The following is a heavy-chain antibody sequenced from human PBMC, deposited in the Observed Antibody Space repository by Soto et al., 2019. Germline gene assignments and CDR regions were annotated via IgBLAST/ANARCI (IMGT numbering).Heavy chain of an antibody. CDR1: GHSISSGFYY. V-gene: IGHV4-38-2*01. CDR3: RTYGYGYSASFFDY. Sequence: LSLTCAVSGHSISSGFYYWGWVRQLPGKGLEWIGSIYHTESTYYNPSLKSRVTMSVDTSKNQLSLKLSSMTAADTAVYFCRTYGYGYSASFFDYWGQGRRVTVSS. CDR2: IYHTEST. D-gene: IGHD2-2*03. J-gene: IGHJ4*02.